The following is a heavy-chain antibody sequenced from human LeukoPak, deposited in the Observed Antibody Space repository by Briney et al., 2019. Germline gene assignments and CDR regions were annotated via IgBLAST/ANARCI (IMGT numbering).Heavy chain of an antibody. CDR2: ISSSGTTI. V-gene: IGHV3-48*03. Sequence: GGSLRLSCAASGXTFNSYEMNWVRQAPGKGLEWISYISSSGTTIYYADSVKGRFTIPRDNAKNSLFLQMNSLRAEDTAVYYCARRYCSSTSCTLDYWGQGTLVTVSS. J-gene: IGHJ4*02. CDR1: GXTFNSYE. D-gene: IGHD2-2*01. CDR3: ARRYCSSTSCTLDY.